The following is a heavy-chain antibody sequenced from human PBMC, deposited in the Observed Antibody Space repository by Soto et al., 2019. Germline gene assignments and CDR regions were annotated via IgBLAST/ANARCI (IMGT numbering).Heavy chain of an antibody. CDR2: ISYDGSNK. V-gene: IGHV3-30-3*01. Sequence: QVQLVESGGGVVQPGKSLRLSCAASGFTFSSYAMHWVRQAPGKGLEWVAVISYDGSNKYYADSVKGRFTISRDNSKNTLYLQMNSLRAAVTAVYYCARGPGYSTGWGFDYWGQGTLVTVSS. CDR3: ARGPGYSTGWGFDY. CDR1: GFTFSSYA. J-gene: IGHJ4*02. D-gene: IGHD6-19*01.